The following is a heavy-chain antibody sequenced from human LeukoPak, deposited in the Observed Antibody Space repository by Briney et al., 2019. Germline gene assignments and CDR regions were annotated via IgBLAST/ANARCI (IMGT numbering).Heavy chain of an antibody. D-gene: IGHD2-21*02. J-gene: IGHJ4*01. Sequence: PGGSLRLSCAASGFIFSSHSMNWVRQAPGKGLEWVSPISSLTVGTHYIYYADSVKGRFTISRDDAKNSLYLQMNSLRAEDTAVYYCASSVLLTAPFDYWGQGALVTVSS. CDR1: GFIFSSHS. V-gene: IGHV3-21*01. CDR3: ASSVLLTAPFDY. CDR2: ISSLTVGTHYI.